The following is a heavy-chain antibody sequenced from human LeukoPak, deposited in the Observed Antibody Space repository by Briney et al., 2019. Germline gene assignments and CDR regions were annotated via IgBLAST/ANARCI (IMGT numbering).Heavy chain of an antibody. CDR2: ISYDGSNK. Sequence: GRSLRLSCAASGFTFSSYGMHWVRQAPGKGLEWVAVISYDGSNKYYADSVKGRFTISRDNSKNTLYLQMNSLRAEDTAVYYCAKDPRDGYHYVDYWGQGTLVTVSS. V-gene: IGHV3-30*18. J-gene: IGHJ4*02. D-gene: IGHD5-24*01. CDR1: GFTFSSYG. CDR3: AKDPRDGYHYVDY.